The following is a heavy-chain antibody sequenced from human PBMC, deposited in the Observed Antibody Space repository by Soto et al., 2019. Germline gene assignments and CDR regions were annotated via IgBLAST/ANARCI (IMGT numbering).Heavy chain of an antibody. CDR2: IYYSGST. J-gene: IGHJ4*02. D-gene: IGHD6-13*01. CDR1: GGSISSGGYY. V-gene: IGHV4-31*03. CDR3: AREQGGDSSSWSYFDY. Sequence: QVQLQESGPGLVKPSQTLSLTCTVSGGSISSGGYYWSWIRQHPGKGLEWIGYIYYSGSTYYNPSLKSRVTLSVDTSKNQFSLKLSSVTAADTAVYYCAREQGGDSSSWSYFDYWGQGTLVTVSS.